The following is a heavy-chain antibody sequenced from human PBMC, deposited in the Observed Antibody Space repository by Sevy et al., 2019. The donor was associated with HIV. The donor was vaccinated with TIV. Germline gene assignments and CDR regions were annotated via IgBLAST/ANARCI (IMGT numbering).Heavy chain of an antibody. J-gene: IGHJ5*02. CDR1: GFTFSSYA. CDR3: AKGGVTMVQGVIRWFDP. Sequence: GGSLRLSCAASGFTFSSYAMSWVRQAPGKGLEWVSDISGSGGSTYYADSVKGRFTISRDNSKNTLYLQMNSLRAEDTAVYYCAKGGVTMVQGVIRWFDPWGQGTLVTVSS. V-gene: IGHV3-23*01. CDR2: ISGSGGST. D-gene: IGHD3-10*01.